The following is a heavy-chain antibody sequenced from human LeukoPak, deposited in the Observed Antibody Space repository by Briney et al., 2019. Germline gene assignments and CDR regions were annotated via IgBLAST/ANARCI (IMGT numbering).Heavy chain of an antibody. CDR1: GYTFTTYA. V-gene: IGHV1-3*01. CDR3: ARQWEPHDTGDY. CDR2: INAGNGNT. J-gene: IGHJ4*02. D-gene: IGHD1-26*01. Sequence: GASVKVSCTASGYTFTTYAMHWVRQAPGQRLEWMGWINAGNGNTKYSQKFQARVTITRDTSASTAYMELSSLRSDDTAVYYCARQWEPHDTGDYWGQGTLVTVSS.